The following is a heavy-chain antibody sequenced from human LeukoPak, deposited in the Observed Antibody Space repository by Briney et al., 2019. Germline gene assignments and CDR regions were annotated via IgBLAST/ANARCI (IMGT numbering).Heavy chain of an antibody. Sequence: PGGSLRLSCAASGFTFSRNLMTWVRQAPGKGLEWVANIYQDGSEKYYVDSVRGRFTISRDNAKNTLYLQMNSLRAEDTAVYYCARDGYSFGHDFDYWGQGTLVTVSS. CDR3: ARDGYSFGHDFDY. CDR2: IYQDGSEK. J-gene: IGHJ4*02. CDR1: GFTFSRNL. D-gene: IGHD5-18*01. V-gene: IGHV3-7*01.